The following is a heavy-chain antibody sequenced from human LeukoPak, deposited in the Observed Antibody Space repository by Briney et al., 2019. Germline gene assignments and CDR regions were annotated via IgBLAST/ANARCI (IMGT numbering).Heavy chain of an antibody. J-gene: IGHJ4*02. Sequence: ASVKVSCKASGYTFTGYYMRWVRQAPGQGLEWMGRINPNSGGTNYAQKFQGRVTMTRDTSISTAYMELSRLRSDDPAVYYCARDLVQRGNYYDSSGPLDYWGQGTLVTVSS. D-gene: IGHD3-22*01. CDR1: GYTFTGYY. CDR3: ARDLVQRGNYYDSSGPLDY. CDR2: INPNSGGT. V-gene: IGHV1-2*06.